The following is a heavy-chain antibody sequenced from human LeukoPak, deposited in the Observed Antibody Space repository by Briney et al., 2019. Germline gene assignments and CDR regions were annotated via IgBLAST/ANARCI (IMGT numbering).Heavy chain of an antibody. CDR3: AKEGGISSSGWYYFDY. J-gene: IGHJ4*02. Sequence: GXEXXAVXSYDGSNKYYADSVKGRFTISRDNSKNTLYLQMNRLRAEDTAVYYCAKEGGISSSGWYYFDYWGQGTLVTVSS. CDR2: XSYDGSNK. V-gene: IGHV3-30*18. D-gene: IGHD6-19*01.